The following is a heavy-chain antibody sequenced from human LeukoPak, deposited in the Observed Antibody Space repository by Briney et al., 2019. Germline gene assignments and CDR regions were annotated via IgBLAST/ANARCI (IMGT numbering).Heavy chain of an antibody. D-gene: IGHD3-22*01. V-gene: IGHV1-69*01. CDR2: IVPILRTP. Sequence: SSVKVSCKSFRDTFSSSGISWVRQAPGQGLEWMGGIVPILRTPDYAKKFQGKVTITADESTTTAYMELSSLTSEDTAVYYCARSKGRRTSGYNHYYAVDVWGQGTTVTVS. J-gene: IGHJ6*02. CDR3: ARSKGRRTSGYNHYYAVDV. CDR1: RDTFSSSG.